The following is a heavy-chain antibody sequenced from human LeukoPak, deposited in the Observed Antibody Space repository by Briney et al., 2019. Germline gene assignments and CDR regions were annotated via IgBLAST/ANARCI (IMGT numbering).Heavy chain of an antibody. CDR2: AYIDGNT. Sequence: GGSLRLSCVVSRFTVSSNYMSWVRQAPGKGLEWVSVAYIDGNTYYADSVKGRFIISRDNSKNTLYLQMNSLRVEDTAVYYCARSVSHNYWGQGTLVTVSS. J-gene: IGHJ4*02. V-gene: IGHV3-66*02. D-gene: IGHD3-22*01. CDR1: RFTVSSNY. CDR3: ARSVSHNY.